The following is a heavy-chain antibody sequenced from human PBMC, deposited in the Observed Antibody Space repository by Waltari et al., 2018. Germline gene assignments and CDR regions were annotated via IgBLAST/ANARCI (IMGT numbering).Heavy chain of an antibody. CDR2: INHSGNT. Sequence: RLQLQESGPGLLKPSETPSPTCTVPGGSLTMRNSFWGWIRQPPGKGLEWIGSINHSGNTYYNPSLKNGVTISVDRSKNQFSLKVNSVTAADTAVYYCVRDRERVALLNWFDPWGQGTLVTVSS. CDR3: VRDRERVALLNWFDP. CDR1: GGSLTMRNSF. D-gene: IGHD2-15*01. V-gene: IGHV4-39*06. J-gene: IGHJ5*02.